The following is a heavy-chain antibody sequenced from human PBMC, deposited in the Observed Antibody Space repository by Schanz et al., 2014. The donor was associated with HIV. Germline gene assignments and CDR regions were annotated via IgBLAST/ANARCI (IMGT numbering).Heavy chain of an antibody. Sequence: VQLVESGGGVVQPGRSLRLSCAASRFTFSSYAMHWVRQAPGKGPEWVAVISYDGSNQYYADSVKGRFTISRDNSKNTLYLQMNSLRAEDTAVYYCARRDYGDYYYYYGMDVWGQGTTVTVSS. CDR1: RFTFSSYA. D-gene: IGHD4-17*01. CDR2: ISYDGSNQ. J-gene: IGHJ6*02. CDR3: ARRDYGDYYYYYGMDV. V-gene: IGHV3-30-3*01.